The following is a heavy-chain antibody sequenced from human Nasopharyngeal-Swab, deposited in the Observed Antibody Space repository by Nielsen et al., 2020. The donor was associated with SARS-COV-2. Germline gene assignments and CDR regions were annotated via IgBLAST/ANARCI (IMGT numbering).Heavy chain of an antibody. Sequence: SLKISCAASGSIFSDYYLSWIHEAPGKGLEWVSYISSSSSYTNYADSVKSRFTIYRDNAKNSLYLQMNSLRAEYTAVYYCAREIDSRGGDAFDIWGQGTMVTVSS. D-gene: IGHD3-22*01. CDR2: ISSSSSYT. J-gene: IGHJ3*02. CDR3: AREIDSRGGDAFDI. CDR1: GSIFSDYY. V-gene: IGHV3-11*05.